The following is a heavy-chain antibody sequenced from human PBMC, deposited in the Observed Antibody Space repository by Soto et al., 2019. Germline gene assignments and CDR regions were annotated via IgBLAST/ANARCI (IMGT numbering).Heavy chain of an antibody. D-gene: IGHD5-18*01. CDR1: GGSISSSSYY. CDR2: IYYTGTT. CDR3: ARITLYNYGYFSGQAPDY. Sequence: SETLSLTCTVSGGSISSSSYYWGWIRQPPGKGLEWIGSIYYTGTTSSNPSLKSRVTMSVDTSKNQFSLKLSSVTAADTAVYYCARITLYNYGYFSGQAPDYWGQGTLVTGSS. V-gene: IGHV4-39*01. J-gene: IGHJ4*02.